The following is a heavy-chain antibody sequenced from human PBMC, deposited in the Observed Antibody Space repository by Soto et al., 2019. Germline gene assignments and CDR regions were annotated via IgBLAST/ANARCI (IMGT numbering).Heavy chain of an antibody. D-gene: IGHD3-16*02. V-gene: IGHV3-23*01. J-gene: IGHJ4*02. CDR2: ISTSGGRP. CDR1: GITFSNYA. CDR3: SKDPDRYDYVWGTYRYIDH. Sequence: EVQLLESGGGLVQPGGSLRLSCTASGITFSNYAMSWVRQAPRKGLEWVSSISTSGGRPYYADSVKGRFTISRDNSKNTRYLQMNRLRVEDTAVYYCSKDPDRYDYVWGTYRYIDHWGQGTLVTVSS.